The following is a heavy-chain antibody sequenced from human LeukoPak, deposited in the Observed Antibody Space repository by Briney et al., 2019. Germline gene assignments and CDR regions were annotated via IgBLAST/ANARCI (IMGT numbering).Heavy chain of an antibody. CDR3: ASSSAAEIYYFDY. V-gene: IGHV4-59*08. J-gene: IGHJ4*02. D-gene: IGHD6-13*01. Sequence: PSETLSLTCTVSGGSISSYYWSWIRQPPGKGLEWIGYIYYSGRTNYNPSLKSRVTISVDTSKNQFSLKLSSVTAADTAVYYCASSSAAEIYYFDYWGQGTLVTVSS. CDR2: IYYSGRT. CDR1: GGSISSYY.